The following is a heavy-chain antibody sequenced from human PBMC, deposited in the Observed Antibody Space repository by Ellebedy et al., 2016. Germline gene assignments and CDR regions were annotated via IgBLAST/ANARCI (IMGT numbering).Heavy chain of an antibody. CDR2: FDPEDGET. Sequence: ASVKVSXXVSGYTLTELSMHWVRQAPGKGLEWMGGFDPEDGETIYAQKFQGRVTMTEDTSTDTAYMELSSLRSEDTAVYYCATVLDIAVAGLVDYWGQGTLVTVSS. V-gene: IGHV1-24*01. D-gene: IGHD6-19*01. CDR1: GYTLTELS. J-gene: IGHJ4*02. CDR3: ATVLDIAVAGLVDY.